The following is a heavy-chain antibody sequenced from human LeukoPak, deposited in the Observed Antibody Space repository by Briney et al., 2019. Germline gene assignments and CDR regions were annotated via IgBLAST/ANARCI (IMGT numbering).Heavy chain of an antibody. Sequence: GGSLRLSCAASGFNVSSNYMSWVRQAPGKGLECVAKVSGDRRRTDYAESANGRFAVSRDNARNSLHLDMSSLRADDTAVYYCVRGTFDWKGVDFWGQGSLVTVSS. CDR1: GFNVSSNY. V-gene: IGHV3-7*01. J-gene: IGHJ4*02. CDR3: VRGTFDWKGVDF. CDR2: VSGDRRRT. D-gene: IGHD1-1*01.